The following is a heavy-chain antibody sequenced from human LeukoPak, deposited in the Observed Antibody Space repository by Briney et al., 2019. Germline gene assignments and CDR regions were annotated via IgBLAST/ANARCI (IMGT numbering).Heavy chain of an antibody. CDR2: INPNSGGT. Sequence: ASVTVSCTASGYTFTGYYMHWVRQAPGQGLEWMGWINPNSGGTNYAQKFQGRVTMTRDTSISTAYMELSRLRSDDTAVYYCARWTTVTTFSNWYFDLWGRGTLVTVSS. V-gene: IGHV1-2*02. D-gene: IGHD4-17*01. J-gene: IGHJ2*01. CDR3: ARWTTVTTFSNWYFDL. CDR1: GYTFTGYY.